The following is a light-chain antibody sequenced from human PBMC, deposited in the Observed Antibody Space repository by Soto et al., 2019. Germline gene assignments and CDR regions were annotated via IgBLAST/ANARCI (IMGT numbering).Light chain of an antibody. CDR1: QSVNKW. CDR2: DAS. J-gene: IGKJ5*01. CDR3: QQYGSSSIT. V-gene: IGKV1-5*01. Sequence: DIQMTQSPYTLSASVGDRVTITCRASQSVNKWLAWFQQKPGKVPKLLIFDASTLQTGVPSRFGGGGSGTDFTLTISRLEPEDFAVYYCQQYGSSSITFGQGTRLEIK.